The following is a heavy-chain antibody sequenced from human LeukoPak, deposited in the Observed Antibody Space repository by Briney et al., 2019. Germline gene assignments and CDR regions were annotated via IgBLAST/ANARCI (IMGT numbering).Heavy chain of an antibody. CDR3: ARQQRGAFDY. CDR2: TYYRSKWYN. Sequence: SQTLSLTCAISGDSVSSNTPAWNWIRQSPSRGLEWLGRTYYRSKWYNDYAVSVRSRITINPDTAKNQFSLQLNSVTPEDTAVYYCARQQRGAFDYWGQGTLVTVSS. D-gene: IGHD6-13*01. V-gene: IGHV6-1*01. CDR1: GDSVSSNTPA. J-gene: IGHJ4*02.